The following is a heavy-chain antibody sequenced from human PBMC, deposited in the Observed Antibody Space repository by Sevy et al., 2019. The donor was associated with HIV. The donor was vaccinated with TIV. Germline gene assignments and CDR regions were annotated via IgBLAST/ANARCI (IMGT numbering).Heavy chain of an antibody. CDR1: GFTFSSYW. D-gene: IGHD6-13*01. CDR2: IKQHGSEK. Sequence: GGSLRLSCAASGFTFSSYWMSWVRQAPGKGLEWVANIKQHGSEKYYVESVKGRFTISRDNAKNSLYLQMNSLRAEDTAVYYCAGGITTAVFDYWGQGTLVTVSS. V-gene: IGHV3-7*04. CDR3: AGGITTAVFDY. J-gene: IGHJ4*02.